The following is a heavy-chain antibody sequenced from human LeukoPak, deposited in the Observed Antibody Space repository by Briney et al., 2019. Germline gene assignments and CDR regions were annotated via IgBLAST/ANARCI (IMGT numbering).Heavy chain of an antibody. CDR1: GGSMSSGGYY. Sequence: SETLSLTCTVSGGSMSSGGYYWSWIRQLPGKGLEWIGFIYYSGSTYYNPSLKSRVTISVDRPRNQFSVKLTSVTAADTAVYYCARGRYSGYDPPTDYWGQGALVTVSS. J-gene: IGHJ4*02. V-gene: IGHV4-31*03. CDR3: ARGRYSGYDPPTDY. D-gene: IGHD5-12*01. CDR2: IYYSGST.